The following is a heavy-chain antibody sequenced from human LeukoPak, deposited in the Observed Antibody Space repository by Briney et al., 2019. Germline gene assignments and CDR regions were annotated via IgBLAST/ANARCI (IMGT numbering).Heavy chain of an antibody. CDR3: AKEGITGYCSGGSCYSYYYMDV. Sequence: GGSLRLSCAASGFTFSSYSMNWVRQAPGKGLEWVSAISGSGGSTYYADSVKGRFTISRDNSKNTLYLQMNSLRAEDTAVYYCAKEGITGYCSGGSCYSYYYMDVWGKGTTVTVSS. D-gene: IGHD2-15*01. CDR2: ISGSGGST. CDR1: GFTFSSYS. J-gene: IGHJ6*03. V-gene: IGHV3-23*01.